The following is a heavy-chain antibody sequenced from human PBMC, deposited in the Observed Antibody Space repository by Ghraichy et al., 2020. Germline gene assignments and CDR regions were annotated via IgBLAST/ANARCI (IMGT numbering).Heavy chain of an antibody. J-gene: IGHJ5*02. D-gene: IGHD2-2*01. Sequence: SETLSLTCAVYGGSFSGYYWSWIRQPPGKGLEWIGEINHSGSTNYNPSLKSRVTLSVDTSKNQFSLKLSSVTAAATAVYSCARGLSRVVVPAAMGYWFDPWGQGTLVTVSS. CDR2: INHSGST. V-gene: IGHV4-34*01. CDR1: GGSFSGYY. CDR3: ARGLSRVVVPAAMGYWFDP.